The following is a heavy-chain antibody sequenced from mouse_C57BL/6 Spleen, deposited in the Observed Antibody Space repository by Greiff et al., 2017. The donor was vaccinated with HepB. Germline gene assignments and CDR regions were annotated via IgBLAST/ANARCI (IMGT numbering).Heavy chain of an antibody. D-gene: IGHD1-1*01. CDR3: FYGSSYYAMDY. Sequence: VQLKESGAELVRPGASVTLSCKASGYTFTDYEMHWVKQTPVHGLEWIGAIDPETGGTAYNQKFKGKAILTADKSSSTAYMELRSLTSEDSAVYYCFYGSSYYAMDYWGQGTSVTVSS. J-gene: IGHJ4*01. CDR1: GYTFTDYE. V-gene: IGHV1-15*01. CDR2: IDPETGGT.